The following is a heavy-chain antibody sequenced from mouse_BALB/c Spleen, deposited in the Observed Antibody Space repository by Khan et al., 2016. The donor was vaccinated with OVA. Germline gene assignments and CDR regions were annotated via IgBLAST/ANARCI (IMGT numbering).Heavy chain of an antibody. Sequence: VQLKQSGTELIKPGASVKLSCTASGFNIKDTYIHWVKERPEQGPEWIGRIYPANGDTKYDPKFQGKATITADTSYKTAYLQLSSLTSEDTAVYYGATLYGSPFTYWGQGTLVTVSA. CDR1: GFNIKDTY. CDR3: ATLYGSPFTY. CDR2: IYPANGDT. V-gene: IGHV14-3*02. J-gene: IGHJ3*01. D-gene: IGHD2-1*01.